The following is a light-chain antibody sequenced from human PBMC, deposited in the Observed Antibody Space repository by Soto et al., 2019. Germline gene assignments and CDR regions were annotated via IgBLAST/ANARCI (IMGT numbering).Light chain of an antibody. Sequence: EIVLTQSPCTLSLSPGERATVSFRASQSVSSSYVAWYQQKPGQAPRLLISDASNRATGIPDRFSGSGSGTDFTLTISRLEPEDFTLYYCQQFAGSPITFGQ. V-gene: IGKV3-20*01. CDR1: QSVSSSY. CDR2: DAS. CDR3: QQFAGSPIT. J-gene: IGKJ5*01.